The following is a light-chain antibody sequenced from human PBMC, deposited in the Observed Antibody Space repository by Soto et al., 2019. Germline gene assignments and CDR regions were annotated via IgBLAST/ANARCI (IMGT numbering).Light chain of an antibody. CDR3: QQRINWPPLP. Sequence: EIVMTQSPATLSVSPGERATLSCRASQSVSNKLAWYQQKPGQAPGLLIYEGSNRATGIPARFSGSGSGTDFTLTISSLEPEDFAVYYCQQRINWPPLPFGGG. V-gene: IGKV3-11*01. CDR1: QSVSNK. J-gene: IGKJ4*01. CDR2: EGS.